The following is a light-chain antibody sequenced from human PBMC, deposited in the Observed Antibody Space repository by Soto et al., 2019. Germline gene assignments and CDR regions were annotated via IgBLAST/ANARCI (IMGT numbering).Light chain of an antibody. CDR3: LQDFTYPLT. J-gene: IGKJ1*01. CDR2: AAS. CDR1: QGIRND. V-gene: IGKV1-6*01. Sequence: AIQMTQSPSSLSASVGDRVTITCRASQGIRNDLAWYQQKPGRAPTLVSYAASTLRSGVPSRFSGSGSGTDFTLTISGLQPDDFATYYCLQDFTYPLTFGQGTNVEVK.